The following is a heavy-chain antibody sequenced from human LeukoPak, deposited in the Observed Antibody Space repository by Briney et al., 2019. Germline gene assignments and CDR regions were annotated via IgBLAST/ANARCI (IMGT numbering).Heavy chain of an antibody. D-gene: IGHD4-17*01. CDR2: ISWNSGSI. CDR1: GFTFDDYA. CDR3: AKAGPPLDYGDYFDY. V-gene: IGHV3-9*03. J-gene: IGHJ4*02. Sequence: GRSLRLSSAASGFTFDDYAMHWVRQAPGKGLEWVSGISWNSGSIGYADSVKGRFAISRDNAKNSLYLQMNSLRAEDMALYYCAKAGPPLDYGDYFDYWGQGTLVTVSS.